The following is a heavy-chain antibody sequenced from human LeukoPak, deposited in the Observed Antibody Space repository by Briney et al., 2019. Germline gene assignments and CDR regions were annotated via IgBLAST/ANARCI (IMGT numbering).Heavy chain of an antibody. CDR3: ARASGITGTSRTSDDAFDI. Sequence: EASVKVSCKASGYTFSTYGISWVREAPGQGREWKGWISAYNGNTNYAQKLQGRVTMNTDTSTIPAYMELRSLRSDDTAVYYCARASGITGTSRTSDDAFDIWGQGTMVTVSS. J-gene: IGHJ3*02. V-gene: IGHV1-18*01. CDR1: GYTFSTYG. D-gene: IGHD1-7*01. CDR2: ISAYNGNT.